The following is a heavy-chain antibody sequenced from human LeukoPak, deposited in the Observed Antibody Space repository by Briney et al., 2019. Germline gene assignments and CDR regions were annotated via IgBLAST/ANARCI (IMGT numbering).Heavy chain of an antibody. CDR2: IYHSGST. CDR3: ARGQGTMVRGVIIRNCPFDY. J-gene: IGHJ4*02. D-gene: IGHD3-10*01. Sequence: SETLSLTCAVSGYSISSGYYWGWIRQPPGKGLEWIGSIYHSGSTYYNPSLKSRVTISVDTSKNQFSLKLSSVTAADTAVYYCARGQGTMVRGVIIRNCPFDYWGQGTLVTVSS. CDR1: GYSISSGYY. V-gene: IGHV4-38-2*01.